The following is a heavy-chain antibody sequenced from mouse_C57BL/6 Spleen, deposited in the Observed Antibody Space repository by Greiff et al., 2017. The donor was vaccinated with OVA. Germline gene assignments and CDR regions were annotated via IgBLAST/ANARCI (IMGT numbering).Heavy chain of an antibody. V-gene: IGHV1-72*01. J-gene: IGHJ1*03. Sequence: QVQLKQPGAELVKPGASVKLSCKASGYTFTSYWMHWVKQRPGRGLEWIGRIDPNSGGTKYNEKFKSKATLTVDKPSSTAYMQLSSLTSEDSAVYYCARGNYYSGWYFDVWGTGTTVTVSS. CDR3: ARGNYYSGWYFDV. D-gene: IGHD1-1*01. CDR1: GYTFTSYW. CDR2: IDPNSGGT.